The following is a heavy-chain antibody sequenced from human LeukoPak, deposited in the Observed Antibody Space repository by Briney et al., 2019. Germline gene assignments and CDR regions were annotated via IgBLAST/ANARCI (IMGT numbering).Heavy chain of an antibody. J-gene: IGHJ4*02. CDR2: INHSGST. Sequence: PSETLSLTCAVYGGSFSGYYWSWIRQPPGKGLEWIGEINHSGSTNYNPSLKSRVTISVDTSKIQFSLKLSSVTAAVTAVYYCARGPFYYDILTGYYKTPLDYWGQGTLVTVSS. V-gene: IGHV4-34*01. D-gene: IGHD3-9*01. CDR3: ARGPFYYDILTGYYKTPLDY. CDR1: GGSFSGYY.